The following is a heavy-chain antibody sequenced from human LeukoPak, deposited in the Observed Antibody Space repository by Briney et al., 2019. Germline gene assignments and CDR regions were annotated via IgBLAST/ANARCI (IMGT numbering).Heavy chain of an antibody. D-gene: IGHD6-13*01. Sequence: GGSLRLSCAASGFTFSSYAMHWVRQAPGKGLEWVAVISYDGSNKYYADSVKGRFTISRDNSKNTLYLQMNSLRAEDTAVYYCAKNPGYSSSWHVDYWGQGTLVTVSS. CDR2: ISYDGSNK. CDR1: GFTFSSYA. CDR3: AKNPGYSSSWHVDY. V-gene: IGHV3-30*18. J-gene: IGHJ4*02.